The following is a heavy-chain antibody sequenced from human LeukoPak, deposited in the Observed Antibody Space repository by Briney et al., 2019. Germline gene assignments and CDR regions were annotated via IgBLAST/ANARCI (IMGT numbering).Heavy chain of an antibody. J-gene: IGHJ5*02. CDR3: ARGVRAAAGTGDWFDP. Sequence: SETLSLTCSVSGGSISTYYWSWIRQPPGKGLEWIGYIYYTGTTNYNPSLRSRVTMSVDTSRNQFSLRLSSVTAADTAVYYCARGVRAAAGTGDWFDPWGQGTLVTVSS. D-gene: IGHD6-13*01. V-gene: IGHV4-59*01. CDR2: IYYTGTT. CDR1: GGSISTYY.